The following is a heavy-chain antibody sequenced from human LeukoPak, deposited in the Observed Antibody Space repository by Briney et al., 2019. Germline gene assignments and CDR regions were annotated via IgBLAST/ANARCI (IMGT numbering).Heavy chain of an antibody. CDR2: ISYDGSKK. Sequence: GGSLRLSCAASGFTFSSYGMHWVRQAPGKGLEWVAVISYDGSKKYYVDSVKGRFTISRDTSKNTLYLQMNSLRAEDTAVYYCAKDIVAAGLFFDYWGQGTLVTVSS. D-gene: IGHD6-13*01. CDR3: AKDIVAAGLFFDY. V-gene: IGHV3-30*18. CDR1: GFTFSSYG. J-gene: IGHJ4*02.